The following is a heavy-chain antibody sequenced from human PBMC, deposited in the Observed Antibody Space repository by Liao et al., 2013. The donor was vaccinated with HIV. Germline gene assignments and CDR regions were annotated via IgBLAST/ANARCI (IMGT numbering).Heavy chain of an antibody. Sequence: QVQLQESGPGLVKPSQTLSLTCTVSGGSISSGSYYWNWIRQPAGKGLEWIGRIYTSGSTNYNPSLKSRVTISVDTSKNQFYLNLESVVVADTAVYFCARWARGSSAWPLAAFEIWGQGIQVTVSS. D-gene: IGHD6-19*01. V-gene: IGHV4-61*02. CDR1: GGSISSGSYY. CDR3: ARWARGSSAWPLAAFEI. CDR2: IYTSGST. J-gene: IGHJ3*02.